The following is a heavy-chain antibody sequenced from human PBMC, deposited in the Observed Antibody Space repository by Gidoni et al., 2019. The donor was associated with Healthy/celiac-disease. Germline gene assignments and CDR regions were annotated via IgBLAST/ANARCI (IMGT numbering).Heavy chain of an antibody. D-gene: IGHD3-22*01. J-gene: IGHJ3*02. Sequence: QVQLVQSGAEGKKPGASVKVSCKAYGYTFTSVGISWVRQAPGQGLEWMGWISAYNGNTNYAQTLQGSVTMTTDTSTSTAYMELRSLRSDDPAVYYCARDLLNTMIVVAHDAFDIWGQGTMVTVSS. CDR3: ARDLLNTMIVVAHDAFDI. CDR1: GYTFTSVG. V-gene: IGHV1-18*01. CDR2: ISAYNGNT.